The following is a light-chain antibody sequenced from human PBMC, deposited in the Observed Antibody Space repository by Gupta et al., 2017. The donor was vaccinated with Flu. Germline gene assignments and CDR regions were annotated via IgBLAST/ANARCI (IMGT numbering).Light chain of an antibody. J-gene: IGKJ1*01. CDR1: QSLVYSEGNIY. V-gene: IGKV2-30*01. CDR2: WGS. Sequence: VTLGQPASISCRSSQSLVYSEGNIYLNWFQQRPGQSPRRLIYWGSHRDSGVPDRFSGSGSGTDFTLEISRVEAEDVGVYYCMQGERWPWAFGQGTKVEIK. CDR3: MQGERWPWA.